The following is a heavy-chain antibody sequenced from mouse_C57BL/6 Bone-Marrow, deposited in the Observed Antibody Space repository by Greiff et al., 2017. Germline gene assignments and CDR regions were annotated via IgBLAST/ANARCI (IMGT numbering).Heavy chain of an antibody. D-gene: IGHD1-1*01. CDR1: GYTFTDYN. CDR2: INPNNGGT. CDR3: ASRYYGSSSWYFDV. J-gene: IGHJ1*03. V-gene: IGHV1-18*01. Sequence: VQLKQSGPELVKPGASVKIPCKASGYTFTDYNMDWVKQSHGKSLEWIGDINPNNGGTIYNQKFKGKATLTVDKSSSTASMELRSLTSEDTAVYYCASRYYGSSSWYFDVWGTGTTVTVSS.